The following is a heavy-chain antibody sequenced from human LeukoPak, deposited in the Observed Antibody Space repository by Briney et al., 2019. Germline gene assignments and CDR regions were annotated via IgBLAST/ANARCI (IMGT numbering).Heavy chain of an antibody. D-gene: IGHD2-15*01. V-gene: IGHV1-2*02. Sequence: GASVKVSCKPSGYTFTGHYIHWVRQAPGQGLEWMGWINPYSGGTNYAQKFQGRVTVTRDTSISTAYMELSRLRSDDTAVYYCARGVVAATFYYYMDVWGKGTTVTVSS. J-gene: IGHJ6*03. CDR2: INPYSGGT. CDR3: ARGVVAATFYYYMDV. CDR1: GYTFTGHY.